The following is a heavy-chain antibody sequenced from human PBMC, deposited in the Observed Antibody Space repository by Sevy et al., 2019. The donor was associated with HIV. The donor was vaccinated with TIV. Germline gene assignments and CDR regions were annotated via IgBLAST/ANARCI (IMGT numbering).Heavy chain of an antibody. D-gene: IGHD3-22*01. J-gene: IGHJ2*01. CDR1: GFTFSSYA. V-gene: IGHV3-30-3*01. Sequence: GESLKISCAASGFTFSSYAMHWVRQAPGKGLEWGAVISYDGSNKYYADSVKGRFNISRDNSKNTLYLQMNSLRAEDTAVYYCAREPIFYDSSGYPSWYFDLWGRGTLVTVSS. CDR2: ISYDGSNK. CDR3: AREPIFYDSSGYPSWYFDL.